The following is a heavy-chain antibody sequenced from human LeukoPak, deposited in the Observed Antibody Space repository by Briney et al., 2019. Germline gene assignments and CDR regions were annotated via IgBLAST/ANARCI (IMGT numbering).Heavy chain of an antibody. J-gene: IGHJ5*02. CDR3: ARDVGGWFDP. D-gene: IGHD3-10*01. CDR1: GFTFGKYW. Sequence: GGSLRLSCVASGFTFGKYWMSWVRQAPGKGLEWVANMKLDGSEKYYVDSVKGRFTISRDNAKNSLYLQMNSLRAEDTAVYYCARDVGGWFDPWGQGTLVTVSS. V-gene: IGHV3-7*01. CDR2: MKLDGSEK.